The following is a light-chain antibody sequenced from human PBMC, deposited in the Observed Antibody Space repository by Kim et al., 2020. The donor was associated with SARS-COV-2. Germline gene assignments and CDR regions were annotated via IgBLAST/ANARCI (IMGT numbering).Light chain of an antibody. V-gene: IGLV1-40*01. Sequence: QSVLTQPPSLSGAPGQRVTISCTGSSSNIGANFDVHWYQQLPGTAPKLLIYGNNNRPSGVPDRFSGSKSGTSASLAITGLQAEDEADYYCQSYDSSLSVGIFGGGTQLTVL. J-gene: IGLJ2*01. CDR1: SSNIGANFD. CDR2: GNN. CDR3: QSYDSSLSVGI.